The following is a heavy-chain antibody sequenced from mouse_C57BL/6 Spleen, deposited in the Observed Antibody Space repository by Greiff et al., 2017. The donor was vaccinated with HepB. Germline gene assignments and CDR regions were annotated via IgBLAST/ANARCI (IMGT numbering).Heavy chain of an antibody. CDR1: GYTFTSYW. Sequence: VQLQQPGAELVKPGASVKLSCKASGYTFTSYWMHWVKQRPGQGLEWIGMIHPNSGSTNYNEKFKSKATLTVDKSSSTAYMQLSSLTSEDSAVYYCARDGGLRRGDYFDYWGQGTTLTVSS. CDR3: ARDGGLRRGDYFDY. V-gene: IGHV1-64*01. CDR2: IHPNSGST. J-gene: IGHJ2*01. D-gene: IGHD2-4*01.